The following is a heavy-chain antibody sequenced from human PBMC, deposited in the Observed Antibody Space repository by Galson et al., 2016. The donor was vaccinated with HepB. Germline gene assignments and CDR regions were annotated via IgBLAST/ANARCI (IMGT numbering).Heavy chain of an antibody. CDR3: ARSSGNSEYHRIG. CDR2: ISYSGNT. J-gene: IGHJ4*02. V-gene: IGHV4-61*01. Sequence: SETLSLTCTVSDDSVSGGKYYWTWIRQPPGKGLEWIAYISYSGNTNSNPSLKSRVTLSIDRSKSQVSLKLSSVPAADTALYYCARSSGNSEYHRIGWGQGTLVTVSS. CDR1: DDSVSGGKYY. D-gene: IGHD2/OR15-2a*01.